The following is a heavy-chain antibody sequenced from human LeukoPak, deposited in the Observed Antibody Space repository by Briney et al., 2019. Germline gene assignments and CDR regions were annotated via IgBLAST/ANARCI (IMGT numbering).Heavy chain of an antibody. CDR3: ARGSLYSANSYAFIDY. D-gene: IGHD6-13*01. V-gene: IGHV1-8*03. CDR2: MNPDLGNT. CDR1: GYTFNNYD. J-gene: IGHJ4*02. Sequence: ASVKVSCKASGYTFNNYDINWVRQATGQGLEWMGWMNPDLGNTGYAQNFQGRVTITSHTSITTVYMELTSLTSEDTAVYYCARGSLYSANSYAFIDYWGQGSLVTVSS.